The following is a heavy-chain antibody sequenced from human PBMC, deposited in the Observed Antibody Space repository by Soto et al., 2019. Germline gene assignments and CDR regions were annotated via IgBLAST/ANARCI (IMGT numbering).Heavy chain of an antibody. J-gene: IGHJ4*02. D-gene: IGHD5-12*01. CDR1: GGSISSSSYY. V-gene: IGHV4-39*01. CDR3: ARRGEYSGYDLYY. Sequence: SETSLTCTVSGGSISSSSYYWGWIRQPPGKGLEWIGSIYYSGSTYYNPSLKSRVTISVDTSKNQFSLKLSSVTAADTAVYYCARRGEYSGYDLYYWGQGTLVTVSS. CDR2: IYYSGST.